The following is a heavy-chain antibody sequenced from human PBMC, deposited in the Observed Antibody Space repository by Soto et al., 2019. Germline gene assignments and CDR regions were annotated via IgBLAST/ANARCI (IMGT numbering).Heavy chain of an antibody. CDR2: IRSSSSVI. CDR1: GFILSDCA. J-gene: IGHJ6*02. CDR3: ARDQRSGSNWCYSVYV. V-gene: IGHV3-48*01. Sequence: EVQLVESGGGLVQPGGSLRLSCATSGFILSDCAMNWVRQAPGKGLEWVPYIRSSSSVIDYADSVKGRFTVSRDNARNSLYLQMNSLRAEDTAVDYCARDQRSGSNWCYSVYVWGQGTTVTVSS. D-gene: IGHD2-15*01.